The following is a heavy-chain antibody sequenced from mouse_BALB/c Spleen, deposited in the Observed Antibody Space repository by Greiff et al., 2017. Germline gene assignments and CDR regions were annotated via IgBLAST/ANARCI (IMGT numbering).Heavy chain of an antibody. Sequence: EVQVVESGGGLVKPGGSLKLSCAASGFTFSDYYMYWVRQTPEKRLEWVATISDGGSYTYYPDSVKGRFTISRDNAKNNLYLQMSSLKSEDTAMYYCARGGGLLLDYWGQGTTLTVSS. CDR2: ISDGGSYT. D-gene: IGHD1-1*01. J-gene: IGHJ2*01. V-gene: IGHV5-4*02. CDR1: GFTFSDYY. CDR3: ARGGGLLLDY.